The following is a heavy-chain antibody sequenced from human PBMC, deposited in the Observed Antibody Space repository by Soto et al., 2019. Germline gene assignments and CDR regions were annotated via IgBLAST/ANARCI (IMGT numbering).Heavy chain of an antibody. Sequence: KSGGSLRLSCAASGFTFTSYTMNWVRQAPGKGLEWVSSISSSSDYIYYADSMKGRVTISRDNAKNSLFLDMNSLTGEDTAVYYCARARVYATGTLDFWGQGTLVTVSS. CDR3: ARARVYATGTLDF. CDR1: GFTFTSYT. J-gene: IGHJ4*02. CDR2: ISSSSDYI. D-gene: IGHD6-13*01. V-gene: IGHV3-21*06.